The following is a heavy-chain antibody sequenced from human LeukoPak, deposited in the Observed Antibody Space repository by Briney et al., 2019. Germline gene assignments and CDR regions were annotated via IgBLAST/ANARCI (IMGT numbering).Heavy chain of an antibody. V-gene: IGHV3-21*01. D-gene: IGHD2-2*01. J-gene: IGHJ4*02. Sequence: GGSLRLSCAASGFTFSSYSMNWVRQAPGKGLEWVSSISSSSYIYYADSVKGRFTISRDNAKNSLYLQMNSLRAEDTAAYYCARVASTTLDYWGQGTLVTVSS. CDR2: ISSSSYI. CDR3: ARVASTTLDY. CDR1: GFTFSSYS.